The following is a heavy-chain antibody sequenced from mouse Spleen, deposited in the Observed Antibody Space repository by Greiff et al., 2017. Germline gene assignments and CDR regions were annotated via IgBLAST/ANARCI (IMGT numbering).Heavy chain of an antibody. J-gene: IGHJ1*01. V-gene: IGHV2-9*02. CDR2: IWAGGST. CDR1: GFSLNSYG. CDR3: ARAPYYGSSYGYFDV. Sequence: QVPLQQSGPGLVAPSQSLSITCTVSGFSLNSYGVHWVRQPPGKGLEWLGVIWAGGSTNYNSALMSRLSISKDNSKSQVFLKMNSLQTDDTAMYYCARAPYYGSSYGYFDVWGAGTTVTVSS. D-gene: IGHD1-1*01.